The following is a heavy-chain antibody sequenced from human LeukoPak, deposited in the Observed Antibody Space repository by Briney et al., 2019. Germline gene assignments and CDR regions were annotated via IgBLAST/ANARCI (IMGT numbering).Heavy chain of an antibody. Sequence: GGSLRLSCAASGFSFSYNYINWVRQAPGKGLEWVSVIYSDGSTYYAGSMKGTITISRDNSENTVYLQMNSLRAEETDVYYCAKYGGSYPYYYYYMDVWGKGTTVTISS. CDR3: AKYGGSYPYYYYYMDV. V-gene: IGHV3-66*01. CDR1: GFSFSYNY. J-gene: IGHJ6*03. D-gene: IGHD1-26*01. CDR2: IYSDGST.